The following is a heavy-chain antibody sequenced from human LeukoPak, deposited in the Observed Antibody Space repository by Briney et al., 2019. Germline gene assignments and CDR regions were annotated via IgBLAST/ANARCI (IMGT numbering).Heavy chain of an antibody. V-gene: IGHV4-59*01. CDR1: GGSISSYY. D-gene: IGHD5-12*01. CDR3: AREASPAEVYGMND. J-gene: IGHJ6*04. Sequence: SETLSLTCTVSGGSISSYYWSWIRQPPGKGLEWIGYIYYSGSTNYNPSLKSRVTISVDTSKNQFSLKLSSVTAADTAVYYCAREASPAEVYGMNDSGKGNTVTVSS. CDR2: IYYSGST.